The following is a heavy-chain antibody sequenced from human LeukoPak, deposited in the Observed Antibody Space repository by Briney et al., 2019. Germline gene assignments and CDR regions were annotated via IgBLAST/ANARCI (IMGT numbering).Heavy chain of an antibody. D-gene: IGHD5-24*01. V-gene: IGHV4-34*01. CDR1: GGSFSGYY. CDR2: IHYSGRI. J-gene: IGHJ4*02. CDR3: SRGTDAYKCGNS. Sequence: SETLSLTCAVYGGSFSGYYWTWIRQPPGKGLEWIGEIHYSGRINYNPSLKSRVPISADTSNNHFSLKMNSVTAADTAVYYCSRGTDAYKCGNSWGQGTLVTVSS.